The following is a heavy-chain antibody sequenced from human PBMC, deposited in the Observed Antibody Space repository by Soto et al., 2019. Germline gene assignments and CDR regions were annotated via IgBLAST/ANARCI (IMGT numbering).Heavy chain of an antibody. Sequence: ASVKVSCKASGGTFSSYAISWVRQAPGQGLEWMGGIIPIFGTANYAQKFQGRVTITADESTSTAYMELSSLRSEDTAVYYCARSSSAYRPYYYYYYGMDVWGQGTTVTVSS. D-gene: IGHD6-6*01. CDR2: IIPIFGTA. J-gene: IGHJ6*02. CDR3: ARSSSAYRPYYYYYYGMDV. V-gene: IGHV1-69*13. CDR1: GGTFSSYA.